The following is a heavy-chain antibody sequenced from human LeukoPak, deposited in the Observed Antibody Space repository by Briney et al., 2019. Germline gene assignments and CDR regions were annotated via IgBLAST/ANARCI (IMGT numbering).Heavy chain of an antibody. Sequence: GGSLRLSCAASGFTFSNAWMSWVRQAPGKGLEWVANIKQDGSEKYYVDSVKGRFTISRDNANNSLYLQMNSLRIEDTAVYYCARDRRGHYFSDAFDVWGQGTMVTVFS. V-gene: IGHV3-7*03. CDR1: GFTFSNAW. D-gene: IGHD2/OR15-2a*01. CDR3: ARDRRGHYFSDAFDV. CDR2: IKQDGSEK. J-gene: IGHJ3*01.